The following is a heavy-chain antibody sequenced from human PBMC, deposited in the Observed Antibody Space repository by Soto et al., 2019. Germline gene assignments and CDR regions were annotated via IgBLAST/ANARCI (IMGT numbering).Heavy chain of an antibody. CDR2: TYFRSKWFN. D-gene: IGHD5-12*01. CDR1: GDSVSSKSAA. CDR3: ARRLFDSGSALDS. Sequence: SQTLSLTCDISGDSVSSKSAAWNWIRQSPSRGLEWLGRTYFRSKWFNDYAPSVKSRITINPDTSKNQFSLQLSSVTPEDSAIYYCARRLFDSGSALDSWGQGSLVTVSS. V-gene: IGHV6-1*01. J-gene: IGHJ4*02.